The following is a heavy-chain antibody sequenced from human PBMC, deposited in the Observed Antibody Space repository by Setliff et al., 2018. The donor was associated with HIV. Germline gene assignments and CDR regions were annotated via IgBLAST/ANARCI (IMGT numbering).Heavy chain of an antibody. J-gene: IGHJ4*02. CDR1: GYTFTSYG. CDR2: ISAYNGNT. V-gene: IGHV1-18*01. D-gene: IGHD6-19*01. CDR3: ARQYSSGFRLDY. Sequence: ASVKVSCKAAGYTFTSYGIIWVRQAPGQGLEWMGWISAYNGNTNYEQKSQGRVIMTTDTSTSTVYMEMRSLRSDDTAVYYCARQYSSGFRLDYWGQGTLVTVSS.